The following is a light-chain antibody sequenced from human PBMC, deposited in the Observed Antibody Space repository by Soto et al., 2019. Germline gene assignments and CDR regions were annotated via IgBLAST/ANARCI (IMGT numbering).Light chain of an antibody. CDR3: QHYNSYSEA. Sequence: DIQMTQSPATLSGSGGDRVTITYRASQTISSWLAWYQQKPGKAPKLLIYKASTLKSGVPSRFSGSGSGTEFPLPMSSLQPDDFVTYYCQHYNSYSEAFGQGTKVDIK. V-gene: IGKV1-5*03. J-gene: IGKJ1*01. CDR1: QTISSW. CDR2: KAS.